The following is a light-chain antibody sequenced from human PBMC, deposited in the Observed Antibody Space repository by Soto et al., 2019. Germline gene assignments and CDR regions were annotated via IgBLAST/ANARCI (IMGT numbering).Light chain of an antibody. CDR1: SSNIGAGYD. J-gene: IGLJ2*01. CDR3: QSYDSSLSGVV. Sequence: QSVLTQPPSVSGAPGQRVTISCTWSSSNIGAGYDVHWYQQLPGTDPKLLIYGDSNRPSGVPDRFSGSKSGTSASLAITGLQAEDEADYYCQSYDSSLSGVVFGGGTQLTVL. V-gene: IGLV1-40*01. CDR2: GDS.